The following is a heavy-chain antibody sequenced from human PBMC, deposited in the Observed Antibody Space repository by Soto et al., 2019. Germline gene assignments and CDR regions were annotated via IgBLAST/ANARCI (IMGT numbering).Heavy chain of an antibody. J-gene: IGHJ1*01. CDR2: INHSGST. CDR3: ARGIAAAGRRYFQH. CDR1: GGSFSGYY. Sequence: SETLSLTCAVYGGSFSGYYWSWIRQPPGKGLEWIGEINHSGSTNYNPSLKGRVTISVDTSKNQFSLKLSSVTVADTAVYYCARGIAAAGRRYFQHWGQGTLVTVSS. V-gene: IGHV4-34*01. D-gene: IGHD6-13*01.